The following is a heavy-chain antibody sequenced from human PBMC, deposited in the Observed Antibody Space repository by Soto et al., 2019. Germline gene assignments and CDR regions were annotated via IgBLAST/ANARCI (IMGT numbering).Heavy chain of an antibody. J-gene: IGHJ4*02. CDR2: IYTSGST. V-gene: IGHV4-4*07. CDR3: ARANLSTGIAVAVEGPLDY. D-gene: IGHD6-19*01. Sequence: PSETLSLTCTFSGGSIISYYWSWIRQPAGKGLEWIGRIYTSGSTNYNPSLKSRVTMSVDTSKNQFSLKLSSVTAADTAVYYCARANLSTGIAVAVEGPLDYWGQGTLVTVSS. CDR1: GGSIISYY.